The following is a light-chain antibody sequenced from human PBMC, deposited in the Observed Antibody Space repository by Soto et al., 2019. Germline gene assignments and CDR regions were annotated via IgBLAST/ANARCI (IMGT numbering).Light chain of an antibody. CDR2: TAS. V-gene: IGKV1-27*01. CDR3: QKYNSALT. CDR1: QGIRND. J-gene: IGKJ5*01. Sequence: DIQMTQSPSSLSASVGERVTITCRASQGIRNDLAWYQQTPGKVPKLLIYTASTLQSGVPSRFSGSGSGTDFTLTISSLQPEDVATYYCQKYNSALTFGQGTRLEIK.